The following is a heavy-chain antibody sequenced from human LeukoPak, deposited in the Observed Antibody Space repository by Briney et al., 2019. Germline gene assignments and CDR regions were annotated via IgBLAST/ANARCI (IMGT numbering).Heavy chain of an antibody. D-gene: IGHD3-10*01. V-gene: IGHV4-38-2*01. Sequence: PSETLSLTCDVSGYSISSGCYWGWIRQPPGKGLEWIGSIYHSGSTYYNPSLKSRVTISVDTSKNQFSLKLSSVTAADTAVYYCSRKRWFGELFLFDYWGQGTLVTVSS. CDR1: GYSISSGCY. CDR3: SRKRWFGELFLFDY. CDR2: IYHSGST. J-gene: IGHJ4*02.